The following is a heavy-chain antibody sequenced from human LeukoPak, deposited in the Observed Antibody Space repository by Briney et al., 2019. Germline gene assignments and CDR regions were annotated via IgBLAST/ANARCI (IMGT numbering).Heavy chain of an antibody. J-gene: IGHJ3*02. CDR1: GVTFSSYA. CDR2: ISYDGSNK. D-gene: IGHD3-10*01. CDR3: GRVDPRGVMGRAFDI. Sequence: GRSLRLSCAASGVTFSSYAMHWVRQAPGKGLEWVAVISYDGSNKYYADSVKGRFTISKDNSKNTQYLQMNSLSGVDTAVYSCGRVDPRGVMGRAFDIWAEGTMVTVSS. V-gene: IGHV3-30*01.